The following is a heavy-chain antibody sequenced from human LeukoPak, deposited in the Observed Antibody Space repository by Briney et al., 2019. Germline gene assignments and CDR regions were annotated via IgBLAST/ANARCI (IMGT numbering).Heavy chain of an antibody. V-gene: IGHV3-48*02. CDR3: ARVNYNALDY. CDR2: IRRIGSTT. D-gene: IGHD3-10*01. CDR1: GFTFSTYS. Sequence: GGSLRLSCTASGFTFSTYSMIWVRQAPGKGLEWVSYIRRIGSTTYYADSVQGRFTTSRDDAENSLYLQMNSLRDEDTGVYYCARVNYNALDYWGQGALVTLSS. J-gene: IGHJ4*02.